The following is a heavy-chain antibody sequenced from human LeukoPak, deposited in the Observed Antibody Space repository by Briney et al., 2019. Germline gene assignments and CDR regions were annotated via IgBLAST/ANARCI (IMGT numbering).Heavy chain of an antibody. CDR3: ARAHCSSTSCWNDAFDI. CDR2: INPSGDST. V-gene: IGHV1-46*01. D-gene: IGHD2-2*01. Sequence: ASVKVSCKASGYTFTSYYMHWVRQAPGQGLEWMGIINPSGDSTSYAQKFQGRVTMTRDTSTSTVYMELSSLRSEDTAVYYCARAHCSSTSCWNDAFDIWGQGTMVTVSS. J-gene: IGHJ3*02. CDR1: GYTFTSYY.